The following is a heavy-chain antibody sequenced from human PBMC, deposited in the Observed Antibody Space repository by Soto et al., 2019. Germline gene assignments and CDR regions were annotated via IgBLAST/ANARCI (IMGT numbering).Heavy chain of an antibody. V-gene: IGHV4-30-2*01. CDR2: ISHSGRT. J-gene: IGHJ4*02. Sequence: QLQLQESGSGLVKPSQTLSLTCAVSGGSISSGGYSWSWIRQPPGKGLERIGYISHSGRTYFNPSLNSRVTIAVDRSKNQFSLKLSSVTAADTAVYYCARGGLLPDYWGKGTLVTVSS. CDR1: GGSISSGGYS. D-gene: IGHD6-19*01. CDR3: ARGGLLPDY.